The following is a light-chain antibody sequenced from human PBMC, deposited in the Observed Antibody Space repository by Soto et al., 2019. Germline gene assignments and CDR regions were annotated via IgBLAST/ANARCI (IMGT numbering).Light chain of an antibody. Sequence: DIQMNQSPSSLSASVGDRVTITCRESQSISSYLNWYQQKRGKAPKIXIYAASSLQSGVPSRFSGSGSGTDFTLTISSLQPEDFATYYCQQSYSTTITFGQGTRLEIK. CDR1: QSISSY. V-gene: IGKV1-39*01. CDR3: QQSYSTTIT. CDR2: AAS. J-gene: IGKJ5*01.